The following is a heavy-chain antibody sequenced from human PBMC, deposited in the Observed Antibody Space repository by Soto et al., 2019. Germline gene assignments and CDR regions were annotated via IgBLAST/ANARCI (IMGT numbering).Heavy chain of an antibody. CDR1: GDSVSSNSAA. V-gene: IGHV6-1*01. Sequence: KQSQTLSLTCAISGDSVSSNSAAWNWIRQSPSRGLEWLGRTYYRSKWYNDYAVSVKSRITINPDTSKNQFSLQLNSVTPEDTAVYYCARDFKYCSGGSCYYYYYGMDVWGQGTTVTVSS. CDR3: ARDFKYCSGGSCYYYYYGMDV. CDR2: TYYRSKWYN. D-gene: IGHD2-15*01. J-gene: IGHJ6*02.